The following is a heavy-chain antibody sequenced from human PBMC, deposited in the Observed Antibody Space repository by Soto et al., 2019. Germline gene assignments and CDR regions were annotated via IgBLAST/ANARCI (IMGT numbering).Heavy chain of an antibody. D-gene: IGHD2-2*01. J-gene: IGHJ4*02. V-gene: IGHV1-2*02. CDR1: GYTFTDYY. CDR2: INPNSGGT. Sequence: QVQLVQSGAEVKKPGASVKVSCKASGYTFTDYYMPWVRQAPGQGLEWMGWINPNSGGTNFAQNFQGRVTMTRDTSLSTAYMDLSRLTSDDTAVYYCASSVVPSATRDGWLYFDYWGQGTRVTVSS. CDR3: ASSVVPSATRDGWLYFDY.